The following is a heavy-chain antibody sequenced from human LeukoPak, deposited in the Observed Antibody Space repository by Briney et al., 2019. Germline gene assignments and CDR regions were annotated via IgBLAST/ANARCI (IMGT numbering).Heavy chain of an antibody. CDR3: ARVTAAGTLWYYYYYMDV. CDR2: IYHSGST. D-gene: IGHD6-13*01. CDR1: GGSINSYY. Sequence: SETLSLTCTVSGGSINSYYWSWIRQPPGKGLEWIGEIYHSGSTNYNPSLKSRVTISVDKSKNQFSLKLSSVTAADTAVYYCARVTAAGTLWYYYYYMDVWGKGTTVTVSS. J-gene: IGHJ6*03. V-gene: IGHV4-59*12.